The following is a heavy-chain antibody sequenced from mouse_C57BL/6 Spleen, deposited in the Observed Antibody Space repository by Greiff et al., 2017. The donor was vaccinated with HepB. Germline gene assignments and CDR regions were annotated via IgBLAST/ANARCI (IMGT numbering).Heavy chain of an antibody. Sequence: EVQGVESGGDLVKPGGSLKLSCAASGFTFSSYGMSWVRQTPDKRLEWVATISSGGSYTYYPDSVKGRFTISRDNAKNTLYLQMSSLKSEDTAMYYCARHDGNYEDDWGQGTTLTVSS. D-gene: IGHD2-1*01. CDR1: GFTFSSYG. CDR3: ARHDGNYEDD. J-gene: IGHJ2*01. V-gene: IGHV5-6*01. CDR2: ISSGGSYT.